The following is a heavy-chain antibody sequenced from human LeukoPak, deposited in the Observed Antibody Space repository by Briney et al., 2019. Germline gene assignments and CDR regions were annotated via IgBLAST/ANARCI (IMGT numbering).Heavy chain of an antibody. CDR2: IYYSGST. Sequence: SETLSLTCTVSGGSISSGGYYWSWIRQHPGKGLEWIGYIYYSGSTYYNPSLKSRLTISVDTSKNHFSLKLSSVSAADTAVYYCARDASGIDTQEGFDCWGQGTLVTVSS. V-gene: IGHV4-31*03. D-gene: IGHD2-21*01. J-gene: IGHJ4*02. CDR1: GGSISSGGYY. CDR3: ARDASGIDTQEGFDC.